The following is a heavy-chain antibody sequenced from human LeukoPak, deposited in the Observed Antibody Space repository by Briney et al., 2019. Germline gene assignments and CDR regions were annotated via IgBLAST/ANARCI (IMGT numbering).Heavy chain of an antibody. J-gene: IGHJ2*01. Sequence: GGSLRLSCAASGFTFSDYYMSWIRQAPGKGLEWVSYISSSGSTIYYADSVKGRITISRDNARNSLYLQMNSLRAEDTAVYFCARVGGPNFWYFDLWGRGTLVTVSS. CDR1: GFTFSDYY. CDR3: ARVGGPNFWYFDL. CDR2: ISSSGSTI. D-gene: IGHD2-15*01. V-gene: IGHV3-11*01.